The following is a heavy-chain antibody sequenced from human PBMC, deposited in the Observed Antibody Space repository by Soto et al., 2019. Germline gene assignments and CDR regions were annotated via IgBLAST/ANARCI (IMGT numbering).Heavy chain of an antibody. CDR3: ARERTIFGVAPGGGVDV. V-gene: IGHV4-30-2*01. D-gene: IGHD3-3*01. Sequence: SETLSVTCGGCGGSIASAEESGSGMREPPGRRLEWLGSIYHTGPNHYIPSLKHRLTMSLDTSKTQFSLDLTSVTAADTALYYCARERTIFGVAPGGGVDVWGQGTTVT. CDR1: GGSIASAEES. CDR2: IYHTGPN. J-gene: IGHJ6*02.